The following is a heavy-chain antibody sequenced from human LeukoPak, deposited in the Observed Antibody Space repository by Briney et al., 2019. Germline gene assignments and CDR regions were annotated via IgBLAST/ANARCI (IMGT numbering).Heavy chain of an antibody. D-gene: IGHD6-19*01. CDR1: GFTFSSYA. J-gene: IGHJ4*01. CDR2: ISGSGDTT. V-gene: IGHV3-23*01. CDR3: TKDRVAEAGTSDY. Sequence: GGSLRLSCAASGFTFSSYAMSWVRQAPGKGLEWVSLISGSGDTTYYADSVKGRFTISRDSSKNTVYLQMNRLRVEDTAVYYCTKDRVAEAGTSDYWGHGTLVTVSS.